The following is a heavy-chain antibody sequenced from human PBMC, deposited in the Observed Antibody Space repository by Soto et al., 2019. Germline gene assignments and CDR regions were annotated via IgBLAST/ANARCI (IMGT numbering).Heavy chain of an antibody. J-gene: IGHJ6*02. CDR2: IIPIFGTA. D-gene: IGHD5-18*01. V-gene: IGHV1-69*13. CDR1: GGTFSSYA. CDR3: AGLLRGYSYDYYGMDV. Sequence: AVKVSCKASGGTFSSYAISWGRQAPGQGLEWMGGIIPIFGTANYAQKFQGRVTITADESTSTAYMELSSLRSEDTAVYYCAGLLRGYSYDYYGMDVWGQGTRVTVSS.